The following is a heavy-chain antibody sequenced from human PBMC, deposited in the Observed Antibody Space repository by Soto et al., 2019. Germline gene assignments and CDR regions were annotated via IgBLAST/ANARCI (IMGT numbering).Heavy chain of an antibody. J-gene: IGHJ4*02. Sequence: SETLSLTCTVSGGSISSSSYYWGWIRQPPGKGLEWIGSIYYSGSTYYNPSLKSRVTISVDTSKNQFSLKLSSVTAADTAVYYGARFSGWYEDYWGQGTLVTISS. V-gene: IGHV4-39*01. CDR3: ARFSGWYEDY. CDR2: IYYSGST. D-gene: IGHD6-19*01. CDR1: GGSISSSSYY.